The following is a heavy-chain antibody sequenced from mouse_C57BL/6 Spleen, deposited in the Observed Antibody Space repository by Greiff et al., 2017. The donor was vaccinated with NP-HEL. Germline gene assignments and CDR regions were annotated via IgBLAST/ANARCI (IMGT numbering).Heavy chain of an antibody. CDR3: AREDYVFAY. D-gene: IGHD2-4*01. J-gene: IGHJ3*01. CDR2: ISYDGSN. Sequence: EVKLEESGPGLVKPSQSLSLTCSVTGYSITSGYYWNWIRQFPGNKLEWMGYISYDGSNNYNPSLKNRISITRDTSKNQFFLKLNSVTTEDTATYYCAREDYVFAYWGQGTLVTVSA. CDR1: GYSITSGYY. V-gene: IGHV3-6*01.